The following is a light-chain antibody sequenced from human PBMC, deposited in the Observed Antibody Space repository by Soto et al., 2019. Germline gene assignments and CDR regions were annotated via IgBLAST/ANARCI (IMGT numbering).Light chain of an antibody. CDR1: QGISNY. CDR3: QKYNSAPRT. J-gene: IGKJ1*01. V-gene: IGKV1-27*01. Sequence: DIQMTQSPSSLYASVGDRVTITCRASQGISNYLDWYQQKPGKVPKLLIYAASTLQSGVPSRFSGSGSGTDFTITIRSLQPEDVATYYCQKYNSAPRTFGQGTKVEI. CDR2: AAS.